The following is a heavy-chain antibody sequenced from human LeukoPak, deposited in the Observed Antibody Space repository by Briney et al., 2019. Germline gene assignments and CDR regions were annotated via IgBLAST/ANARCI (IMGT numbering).Heavy chain of an antibody. CDR3: AREVKRGSGWYDY. CDR2: IKQDGTEK. V-gene: IGHV3-7*01. D-gene: IGHD6-19*01. Sequence: GGPLRLSCAASRFTFSSYWMSWVRQAPGKGLEWVANIKQDGTEKYYVDSVKGRFTISRDNAKNSLYLQMNSLRAEDTAVYYCAREVKRGSGWYDYWGQGTLVTVSS. J-gene: IGHJ4*02. CDR1: RFTFSSYW.